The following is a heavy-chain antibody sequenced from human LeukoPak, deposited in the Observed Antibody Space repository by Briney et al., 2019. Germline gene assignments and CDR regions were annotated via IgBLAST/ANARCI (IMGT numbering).Heavy chain of an antibody. J-gene: IGHJ4*02. D-gene: IGHD4-17*01. CDR3: ARDNGDVFDY. CDR2: IKQDGSEK. V-gene: IGHV3-7*01. CDR1: GFTFSSYW. Sequence: GGSLRLSCAASGFTFSSYWTSWVRQAPGKGLEWVANIKQDGSEKYYVDSVKGRFTISRDNAKNSLYLQMNSLRAEDTAVYYCARDNGDVFDYWGQGTLVTVSS.